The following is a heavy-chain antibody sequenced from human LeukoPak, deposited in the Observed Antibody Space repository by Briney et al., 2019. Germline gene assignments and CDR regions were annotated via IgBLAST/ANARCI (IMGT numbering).Heavy chain of an antibody. CDR2: ISGSGGST. Sequence: GGSLRLSCAASGFTFSSYAMSWVRQAPGKGLEWVSTISGSGGSTYYADSVKGRFTISRDNAKNTLYLQMNSLRAEDTAVYYCARGPRDYYDSSGYFWGQGTLVTVSS. CDR3: ARGPRDYYDSSGYF. J-gene: IGHJ4*02. V-gene: IGHV3-23*01. CDR1: GFTFSSYA. D-gene: IGHD3-22*01.